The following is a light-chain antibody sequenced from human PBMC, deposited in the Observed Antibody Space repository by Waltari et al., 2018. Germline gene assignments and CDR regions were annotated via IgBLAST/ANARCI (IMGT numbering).Light chain of an antibody. CDR1: QSISRN. CDR3: QQYNNWRT. CDR2: GAS. V-gene: IGKV3-15*01. J-gene: IGKJ2*01. Sequence: EVLMTQSPATLSVSPGERATLSCRASQSISRNLAWYQQKPGQAPRLLIYGASTRATGIPARFSGSGSGTEFTFSIGSLQSEDFAVYYCQQYNNWRTFGQGTKLEIK.